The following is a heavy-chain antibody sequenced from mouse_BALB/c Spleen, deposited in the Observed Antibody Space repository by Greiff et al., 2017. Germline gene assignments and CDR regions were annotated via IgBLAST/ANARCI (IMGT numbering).Heavy chain of an antibody. CDR3: TREDYYGSSHY. D-gene: IGHD1-1*01. Sequence: EVQLVESGGGLVKPGGSLKLSCAASGFTFSSYTMSWVRQTPEKRLEWVATISSGGSYTYYPDSVKGRFTISRDNAKNTLYLQMSSLKSEDTAMYYCTREDYYGSSHYWGQGTTLTVSS. V-gene: IGHV5-6-4*01. J-gene: IGHJ2*01. CDR1: GFTFSSYT. CDR2: ISSGGSYT.